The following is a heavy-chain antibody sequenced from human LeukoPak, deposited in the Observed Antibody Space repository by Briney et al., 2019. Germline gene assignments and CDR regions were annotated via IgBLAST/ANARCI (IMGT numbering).Heavy chain of an antibody. J-gene: IGHJ6*03. CDR3: ANFYCSGGSCYSYYYYYYMDV. D-gene: IGHD2-15*01. V-gene: IGHV4-34*01. CDR1: GGSFSGYY. Sequence: PSETLSLTCAVYGGSFSGYYWSWIRQPPGKGLEWIGEINHSGSTYYNPSLKSRVTISVDTSKNQFSLKLSSVTAADTAVYYCANFYCSGGSCYSYYYYYYMDVWGKGTTVTISS. CDR2: INHSGST.